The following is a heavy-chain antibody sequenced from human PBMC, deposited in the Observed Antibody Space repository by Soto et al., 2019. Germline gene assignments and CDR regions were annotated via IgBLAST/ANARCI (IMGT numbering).Heavy chain of an antibody. D-gene: IGHD4-4*01. CDR2: VFYTGSA. CDR3: ARDGYGRMTTNPYYYNGMDV. V-gene: IGHV4-59*01. CDR1: GVSLGSYY. J-gene: IGHJ6*02. Sequence: TLSLTCTVSGVSLGSYYWSWIRQPPWKRLEWIGYVFYTGSANYNASLKSRVSISLDTSNYQFSLKLSSVTAADTAVYYCARDGYGRMTTNPYYYNGMDVWGPGTTVTVSS.